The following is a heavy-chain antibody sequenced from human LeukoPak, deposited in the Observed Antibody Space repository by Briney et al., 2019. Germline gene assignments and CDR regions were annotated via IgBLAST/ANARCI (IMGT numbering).Heavy chain of an antibody. CDR1: GFTFSSYG. V-gene: IGHV3-30*18. J-gene: IGHJ6*04. D-gene: IGHD3/OR15-3a*01. CDR2: ISYDGSNK. CDR3: AKPYFRTISEYGMDV. Sequence: PGRSLRLSCAASGFTFSSYGIHWVRQAPGKGLEWVAVISYDGSNKYYADSVKGRFTISRDNSKNTLYLQMNSLRAEDTAVYYCAKPYFRTISEYGMDVWGKGTTVTVSS.